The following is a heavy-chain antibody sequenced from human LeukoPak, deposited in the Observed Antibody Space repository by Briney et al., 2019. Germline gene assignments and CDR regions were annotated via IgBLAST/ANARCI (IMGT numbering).Heavy chain of an antibody. V-gene: IGHV3-74*01. CDR2: INSGGFSI. D-gene: IGHD3-16*01. CDR3: ARFYGGSALDN. Sequence: GGSLRLSCAASGFTLSAYWMHWVRQAPGKGLVWVSRINSGGFSIAYADSVKGRFTISRDNVKNTLYLHMNSLRAEDTAVYYCARFYGGSALDNWGQGTMVTVSS. J-gene: IGHJ3*02. CDR1: GFTLSAYW.